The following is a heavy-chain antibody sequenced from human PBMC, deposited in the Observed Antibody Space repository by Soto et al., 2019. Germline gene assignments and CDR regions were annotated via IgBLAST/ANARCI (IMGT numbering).Heavy chain of an antibody. V-gene: IGHV4-59*05. D-gene: IGHD2-21*02. CDR2: IYYSGST. CDR3: ARHTPLVEVTIPHYYFDY. Sequence: SLTCSVSGGSISSYYWSWIRRPPGKGLEWIGSIYYSGSTYYNPSLKSRVTISVDTSKNQFSLKLSSVTAADTAVYYCARHTPLVEVTIPHYYFDYWGQGTLVTVSS. J-gene: IGHJ4*02. CDR1: GGSISSYY.